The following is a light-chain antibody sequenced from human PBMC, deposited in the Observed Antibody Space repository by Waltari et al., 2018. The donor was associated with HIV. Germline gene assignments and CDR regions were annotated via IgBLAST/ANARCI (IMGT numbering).Light chain of an antibody. CDR3: TSYRSGSTLV. CDR2: EVT. J-gene: IGLJ2*01. Sequence: QSALTQPASVSGSPGQSITISCAGTTSDVGGYDYVSWYQQHPGKAPKLMIFEVTYRPSVVSHRCSGSKSGNTASLTISGLQAEDEADYYGTSYRSGSTLVVGGGTKVTVL. V-gene: IGLV2-14*01. CDR1: TSDVGGYDY.